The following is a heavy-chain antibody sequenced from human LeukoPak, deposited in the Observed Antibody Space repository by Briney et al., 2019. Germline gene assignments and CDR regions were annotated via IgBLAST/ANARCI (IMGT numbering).Heavy chain of an antibody. D-gene: IGHD1-14*01. CDR2: INADGSTT. J-gene: IGHJ3*01. V-gene: IGHV3-74*01. CDR3: IVVVEPPDSDGFDV. CDR1: GFTFSNCG. Sequence: GRSLRLSCAASGFTFSNCGVHWVRQAPGKGLVWVSLINADGSTTSYADSVKGRFTISRDNARNTLSLEMNSLTIEDTAVYYCIVVVEPPDSDGFDVWGQGTMITVSS.